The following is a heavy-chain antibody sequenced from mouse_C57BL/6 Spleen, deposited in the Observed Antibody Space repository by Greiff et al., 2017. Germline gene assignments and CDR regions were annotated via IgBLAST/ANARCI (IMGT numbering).Heavy chain of an antibody. CDR3: TRGRYLFDY. D-gene: IGHD2-14*01. CDR2: IDPETGGT. Sequence: QVQLQQSGAELVRPGASVTLSCKASGYTFTDYEMHWVKQTPVHGLEWIGAIDPETGGTAYNQKFKGKAILTADKSSSTAYMELRSLTSEDSAVYYCTRGRYLFDYWGQGTTLTVSS. V-gene: IGHV1-15*01. CDR1: GYTFTDYE. J-gene: IGHJ2*01.